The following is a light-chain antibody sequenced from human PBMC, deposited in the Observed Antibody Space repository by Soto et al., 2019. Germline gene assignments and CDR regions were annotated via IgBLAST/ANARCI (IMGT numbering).Light chain of an antibody. CDR3: ATWDSSLSVVV. V-gene: IGLV1-51*02. J-gene: IGLJ3*02. CDR1: SSNIGSNF. Sequence: QSVLTQPPSVSAAPGQKVTMSCSGSSSNIGSNFVSWYQHHPGTAPNLLIYENNRRRSGIPDRCSGSKSGTSATLGIAGLQTGDEADYYCATWDSSLSVVVFGGGTKLAVL. CDR2: ENN.